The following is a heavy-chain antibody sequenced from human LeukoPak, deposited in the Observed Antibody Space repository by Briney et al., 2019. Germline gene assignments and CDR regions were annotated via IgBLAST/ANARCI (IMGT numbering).Heavy chain of an antibody. CDR1: GFTFDDYA. D-gene: IGHD3-22*01. Sequence: GRSLRLSCAASGFTFDDYAMHWVRQAPGKGLEWVSGISWNSGSIGYADSVKGRFTISRDNAKNSLYLQMNSLRAEDTALYYCAKDADYDSSGYYPYYFDYWGQGTLVTVSS. CDR2: ISWNSGSI. J-gene: IGHJ4*02. V-gene: IGHV3-9*01. CDR3: AKDADYDSSGYYPYYFDY.